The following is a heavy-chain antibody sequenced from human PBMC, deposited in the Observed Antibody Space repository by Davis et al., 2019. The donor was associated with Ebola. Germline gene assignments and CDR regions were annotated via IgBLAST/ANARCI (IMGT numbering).Heavy chain of an antibody. Sequence: PGGSLRLSCAASGFTFNEYEMNWVRQASGRGLEWVGRIRSKANSYATTYAASVKGRFTISRDDSKNTAYLQMNSLKMDDTAVYYCTNRKSEYWGQGTLVTVSS. J-gene: IGHJ4*02. CDR1: GFTFNEYE. V-gene: IGHV3-73*01. CDR3: TNRKSEY. CDR2: IRSKANSYAT.